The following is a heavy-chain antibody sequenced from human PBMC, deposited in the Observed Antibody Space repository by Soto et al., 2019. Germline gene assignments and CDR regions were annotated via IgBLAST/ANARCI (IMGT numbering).Heavy chain of an antibody. CDR3: ARDRGSYGMDV. CDR1: CDSISVGYY. V-gene: IGHV4-31*03. J-gene: IGHJ6*02. Sequence: QVQLQESGPGLVKPSQTLSLTCTVSCDSISVGYYWNWSRQHPGKGLEWIGYVSPSGTTYYNPSLKRRVSISTDTSKNQFSLEVSSVTAADTAVYYCARDRGSYGMDVWGQGTTVTVSS. CDR2: VSPSGTT.